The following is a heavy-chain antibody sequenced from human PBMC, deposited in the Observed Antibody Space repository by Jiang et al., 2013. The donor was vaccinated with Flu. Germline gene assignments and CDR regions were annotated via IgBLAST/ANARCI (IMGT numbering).Heavy chain of an antibody. V-gene: IGHV3-21*01. Sequence: WVSSISSSSSYIYYADSVKGRFTISRDNAKNSLYLQMNSLRAEDTAVYYCARGLYYDSSGYYDYWGQGTLVTVSS. J-gene: IGHJ4*02. D-gene: IGHD3-22*01. CDR3: ARGLYYDSSGYYDY. CDR2: ISSSSSYI.